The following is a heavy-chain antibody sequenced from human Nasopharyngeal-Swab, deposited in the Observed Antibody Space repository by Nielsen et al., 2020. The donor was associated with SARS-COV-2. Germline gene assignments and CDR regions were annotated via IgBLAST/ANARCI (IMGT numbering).Heavy chain of an antibody. CDR3: AKGGVSVYGDSYYFDF. Sequence: GESLKIFCAASGFTFDTFGMTWVRQAPGKGLEWVSRISGSGSGTYYADSVKGRFTISRDNSKNTLYLQMNSLRADDTAVYYCAKGGVSVYGDSYYFDFWGQGTLVTVSS. CDR1: GFTFDTFG. D-gene: IGHD4-17*01. J-gene: IGHJ4*02. V-gene: IGHV3-23*01. CDR2: ISGSGSGT.